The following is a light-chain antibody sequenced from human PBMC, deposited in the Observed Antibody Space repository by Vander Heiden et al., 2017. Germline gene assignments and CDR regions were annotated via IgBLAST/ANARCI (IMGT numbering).Light chain of an antibody. CDR1: SSDVGSYNL. CDR2: EVS. Sequence: QSALTQPASVSGSPGPPTTISCPGTSSDVGSYNLVSWYQQHPGKAPKLMIYEVSKRPSGVSNRFSGSKSGNTASLTISELQAEDEADYYCCSYAGSSNWVFGGGTKLTVL. V-gene: IGLV2-23*02. CDR3: CSYAGSSNWV. J-gene: IGLJ3*02.